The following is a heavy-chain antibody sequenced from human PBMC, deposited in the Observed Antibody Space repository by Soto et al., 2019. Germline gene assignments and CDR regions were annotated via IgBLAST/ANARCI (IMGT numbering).Heavy chain of an antibody. D-gene: IGHD3-10*01. V-gene: IGHV1-8*01. J-gene: IGHJ3*02. Sequence: QVQLVQSGAEVKKPGASVKVSCKASGYTFTSYDINWVRQATGQGLEWMGWMNPNSGNTGYAQKFQGRVTMTRTTSITTAYMDLSSLRSEDTAVYYCARGINYYDSGDDAFDIWGQGTMVTVSS. CDR3: ARGINYYDSGDDAFDI. CDR1: GYTFTSYD. CDR2: MNPNSGNT.